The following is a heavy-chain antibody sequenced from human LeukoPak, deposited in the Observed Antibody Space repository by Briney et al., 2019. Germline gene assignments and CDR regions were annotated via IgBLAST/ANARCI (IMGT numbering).Heavy chain of an antibody. CDR2: INPNSGGT. D-gene: IGHD2/OR15-2a*01. J-gene: IGHJ5*02. CDR3: ARPLGSLKEYWWFDP. V-gene: IGHV1-2*02. Sequence: ASVKVSCTASGYSFSDFYIHWLRQAPGQGLEWLGWINPNSGGTNFAQYFQGRVTMTRDTSTSTVYMELSSLRSDDTAVYYCARPLGSLKEYWWFDPWGQGTLVTVSS. CDR1: GYSFSDFY.